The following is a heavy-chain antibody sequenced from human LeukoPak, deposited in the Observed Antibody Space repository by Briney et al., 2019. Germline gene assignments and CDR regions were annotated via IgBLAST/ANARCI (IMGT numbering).Heavy chain of an antibody. CDR2: IDWDDDK. J-gene: IGHJ4*02. D-gene: IGHD3-22*01. Sequence: SGPSQVKPTQTLTLTCTFSGVSLSTSGMCVSWIRQPPGKALVWLARIDWDDDKYYSTSLKTRLTISKDTSKTQVVLTMTNMDPVDTATYYCARSISDSSGYYYPDYWGQGTLVTVSS. CDR1: GVSLSTSGMC. V-gene: IGHV2-70*11. CDR3: ARSISDSSGYYYPDY.